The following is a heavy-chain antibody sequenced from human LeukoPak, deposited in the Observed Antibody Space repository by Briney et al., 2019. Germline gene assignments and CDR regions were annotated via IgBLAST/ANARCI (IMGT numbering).Heavy chain of an antibody. J-gene: IGHJ4*02. D-gene: IGHD6-19*01. CDR2: IYYSGST. V-gene: IGHV4-59*08. CDR1: GGSISSYY. Sequence: SETLSLTCTVSGGSISSYYWSWIRQPPGKGPEWIGYIYYSGSTNYNPSLKSRVTISVDTSKNQFSLKLSSVTAADTAVYYCARKSIAVAGFDYWGQGTLVTVSS. CDR3: ARKSIAVAGFDY.